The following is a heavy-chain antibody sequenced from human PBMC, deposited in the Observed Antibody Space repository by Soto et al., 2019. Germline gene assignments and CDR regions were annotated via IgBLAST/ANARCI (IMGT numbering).Heavy chain of an antibody. CDR1: GYTFTSYG. V-gene: IGHV1-18*04. Sequence: QVQLVQSGAEVKKPGASVKVSCKASGYTFTSYGISWVRQAPGQGLEWMGWISAYNGNTNYAQKLQGRVTMTTDTDASTAYMELRSLRSDDTAVYYCARDRAGYCSGGSCSLFDYWGQGTLVTVSS. D-gene: IGHD2-15*01. CDR3: ARDRAGYCSGGSCSLFDY. CDR2: ISAYNGNT. J-gene: IGHJ4*02.